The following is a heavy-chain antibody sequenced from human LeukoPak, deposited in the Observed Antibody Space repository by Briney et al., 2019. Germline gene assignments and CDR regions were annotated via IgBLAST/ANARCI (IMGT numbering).Heavy chain of an antibody. Sequence: PSETLSLTCAVSGGSISSGGYSWSWIRQPPGKGLEWIGYIYHSGSTYYNPSLKSRVTISVDTSKNQFSLKLSSVTAADTAVYYCARGSEGVVVPAGQNGMDVWGQGTTVTVSS. CDR2: IYHSGST. V-gene: IGHV4-30-2*01. CDR1: GGSISSGGYS. D-gene: IGHD2-2*01. CDR3: ARGSEGVVVPAGQNGMDV. J-gene: IGHJ6*02.